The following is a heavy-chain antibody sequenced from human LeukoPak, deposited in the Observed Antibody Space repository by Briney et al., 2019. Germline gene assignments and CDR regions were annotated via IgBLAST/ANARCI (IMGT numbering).Heavy chain of an antibody. CDR2: IKQDGSEK. V-gene: IGHV3-7*01. D-gene: IGHD2-2*01. CDR3: ARTLGYCSSTSCYSPEYYMDV. CDR1: GFTFSSYW. J-gene: IGHJ6*03. Sequence: GGSLRLSCAASGFTFSSYWMSWVRQAPGKGLEWVANIKQDGSEKYYVDSVKGRFTISRDNAKNSLYLQMNSLRAEDTAVYYCARTLGYCSSTSCYSPEYYMDVWGKGTTVTVSS.